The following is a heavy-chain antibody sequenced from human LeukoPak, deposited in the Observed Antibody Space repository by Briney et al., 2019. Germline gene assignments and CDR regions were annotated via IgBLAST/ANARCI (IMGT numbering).Heavy chain of an antibody. CDR2: INNRGGNT. D-gene: IGHD6-19*01. CDR1: GFTFSTYV. Sequence: PGGSLRLSCAASGFTFSTYVLSWVRQAPGKGLEWVSLINNRGGNTYYADSVKGRFTISRDNSENTMYLEMNSLRVEDTAVYYCARRGYSSGWTFDFWGQGTLVTVSS. J-gene: IGHJ4*02. V-gene: IGHV3-23*01. CDR3: ARRGYSSGWTFDF.